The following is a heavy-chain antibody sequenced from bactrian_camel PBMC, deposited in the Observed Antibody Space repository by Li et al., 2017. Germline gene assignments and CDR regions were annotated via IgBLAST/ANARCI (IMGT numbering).Heavy chain of an antibody. Sequence: HVQLVESGGGSVRAGGSLRLSCAASGDTSSTCFDWFRQAPGKGLEGVFSIKTDGSGTYYTDSAKGRFTISRDNAKNTLYLQLNSLKTEDTAMYYCAKVDGSYAGSWLQAYFGYWGQGTQVTVS. D-gene: IGHD6*01. CDR1: GDTSSTC. V-gene: IGHV3S6*01. CDR3: AKVDGSYAGSWLQAYFGY. J-gene: IGHJ6*01. CDR2: IKTDGSGT.